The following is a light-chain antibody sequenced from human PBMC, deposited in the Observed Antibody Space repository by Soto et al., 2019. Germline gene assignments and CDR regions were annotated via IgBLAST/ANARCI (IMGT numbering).Light chain of an antibody. Sequence: DIQITNSPSSLSASVGDRVTITCRSSQSISTYLNWYQQSPGKAPKLLIYAASSLQSGVPSRFSGSGSGTDFTLTISSLQPEDFATYYCQQSYSNPRTFGQGTKVDIK. CDR3: QQSYSNPRT. CDR2: AAS. V-gene: IGKV1-39*01. J-gene: IGKJ2*01. CDR1: QSISTY.